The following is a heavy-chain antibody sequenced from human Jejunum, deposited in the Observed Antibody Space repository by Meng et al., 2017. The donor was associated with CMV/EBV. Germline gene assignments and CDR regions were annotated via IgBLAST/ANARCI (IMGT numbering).Heavy chain of an antibody. CDR2: TYYRSKWYN. D-gene: IGHD6-13*01. V-gene: IGHV6-1*01. CDR1: GASVSSIGAM. CDR3: ARENGYEWYFDF. Sequence: QQHKLRPGLVKPYQTLSLTCALSGASVSSIGAMWNWIRQSPSRGLEWLGKTYYRSKWYNDYAPSVKSRITVKPDTSKNQFSLQLNSVTPEDTAVYYCARENGYEWYFDFWGRGTLVTVSS. J-gene: IGHJ2*01.